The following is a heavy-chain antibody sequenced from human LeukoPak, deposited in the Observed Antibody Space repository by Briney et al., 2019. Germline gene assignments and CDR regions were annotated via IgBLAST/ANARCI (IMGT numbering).Heavy chain of an antibody. CDR3: ARVSGRLERQSDLDY. CDR2: ISGDSTYI. Sequence: GGSLRLSCAASGFTIASYSMNWVRQAPGKGLEWVSSISGDSTYIYNAGSVKGRFTISRDNAQASLYLQMISLRADDTAVYYCARVSGRLERQSDLDYWGQGTLVIVSS. J-gene: IGHJ4*02. V-gene: IGHV3-21*01. CDR1: GFTIASYS. D-gene: IGHD1-1*01.